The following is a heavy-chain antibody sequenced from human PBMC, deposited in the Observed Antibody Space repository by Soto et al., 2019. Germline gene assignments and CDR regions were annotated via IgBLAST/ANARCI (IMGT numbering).Heavy chain of an antibody. D-gene: IGHD3-16*01. CDR1: GFSFGTYA. CDR2: VRGIGDNS. Sequence: EVQLLESGGGLVRPGGSLRLSCAASGFSFGTYAMSWVRQAPGKGLEWVSAVRGIGDNSYYADSGQGRCTIPRDNSTNTVYMQLSSHSAEDTAVYFGRKEYLRGGDAVSIRSRETPMDVWGQGTKVIVSS. J-gene: IGHJ6*02. V-gene: IGHV3-23*01. CDR3: RKEYLRGGDAVSIRSRETPMDV.